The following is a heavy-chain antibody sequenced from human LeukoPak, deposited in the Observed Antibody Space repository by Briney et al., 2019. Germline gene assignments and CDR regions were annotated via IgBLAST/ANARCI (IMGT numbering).Heavy chain of an antibody. CDR2: IYYSGST. V-gene: IGHV4-39*07. Sequence: SETLSLTCTVSGGSISSGSYYWGWIRQPPGKGLEWIGSIYYSGSTNYNPSLKSRVTISVDTSKNQFSLKLSSVTAADTAVYYCARGPSGWLVFGNWFDPWGQGTLVTVSS. D-gene: IGHD6-19*01. J-gene: IGHJ5*02. CDR1: GGSISSGSYY. CDR3: ARGPSGWLVFGNWFDP.